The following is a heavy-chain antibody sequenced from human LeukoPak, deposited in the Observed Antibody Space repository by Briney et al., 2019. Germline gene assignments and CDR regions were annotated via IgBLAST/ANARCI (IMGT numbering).Heavy chain of an antibody. V-gene: IGHV3-7*01. CDR3: ARDYDYFSGHNLDAYDI. CDR2: IKEDGSAK. Sequence: GGSLRLSCVGSGLSFSSYWMTWVRQAPGKALEWVANIKEDGSAKSYVDSVKGRFTISRDNAKNSLYLQMDSLRVEDTAVYYCARDYDYFSGHNLDAYDIWGQGTTVTVSS. D-gene: IGHD2-15*01. CDR1: GLSFSSYW. J-gene: IGHJ3*02.